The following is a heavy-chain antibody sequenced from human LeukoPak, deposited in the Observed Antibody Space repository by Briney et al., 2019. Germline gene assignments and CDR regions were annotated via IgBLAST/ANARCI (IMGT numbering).Heavy chain of an antibody. D-gene: IGHD2-15*01. CDR3: ARGRYCSGGSCYHENWFDP. CDR1: GYTFTGYY. J-gene: IGHJ5*02. Sequence: ASVKVSCKASGYTFTGYYMHWVRQAPGQGLEWMGRINPNSGGTNYAQKFQGRVTMTRDTSISTAYMELSRLRSDDTAVYYCARGRYCSGGSCYHENWFDPWGQGTLVTVSS. V-gene: IGHV1-2*06. CDR2: INPNSGGT.